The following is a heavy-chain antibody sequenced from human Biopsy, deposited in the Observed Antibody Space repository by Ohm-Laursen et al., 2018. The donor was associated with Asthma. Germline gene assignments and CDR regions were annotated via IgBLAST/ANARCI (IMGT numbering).Heavy chain of an antibody. Sequence: SSVKVSCKSLGGTFNTYVIGWARQAPGQWREWMGGINSVFGTTTYPQKFQDRVTITADDSTSTVYTELSSLRSEDTAVYYCARKAGSCISRTCYSLDFWGQGTLVTVSS. J-gene: IGHJ4*02. CDR1: GGTFNTYV. D-gene: IGHD2-2*01. V-gene: IGHV1-69*01. CDR3: ARKAGSCISRTCYSLDF. CDR2: INSVFGTT.